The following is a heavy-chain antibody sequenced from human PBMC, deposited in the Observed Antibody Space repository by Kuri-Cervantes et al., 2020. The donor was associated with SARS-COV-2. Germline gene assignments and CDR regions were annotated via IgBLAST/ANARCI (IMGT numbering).Heavy chain of an antibody. CDR1: GGSFSGYY. V-gene: IGHV4-34*01. Sequence: SETLSLTCAVYGGSFSGYYWSWIRQPPGKGLEWIGEINHSGSTNYNPPLKSRVTISVDTSKNQFSLKLSSVTAADTAVYYCARGEGIVLVVYALAFDIWGQGTMVTVSS. J-gene: IGHJ3*02. D-gene: IGHD2-8*02. CDR2: INHSGST. CDR3: ARGEGIVLVVYALAFDI.